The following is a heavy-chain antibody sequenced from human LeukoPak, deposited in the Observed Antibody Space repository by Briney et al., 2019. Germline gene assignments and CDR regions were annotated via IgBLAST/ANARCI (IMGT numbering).Heavy chain of an antibody. D-gene: IGHD1-26*01. CDR3: ARVESGGATIDY. J-gene: IGHJ4*02. CDR1: GYSISSGYY. V-gene: IGHV4-38-2*02. CDR2: IYHSGST. Sequence: SETLSLTCTVSGYSISSGYYWGWIRQPPGKGLEWIGYIYHSGSTYYNPSLKSRVTISVDRSKNQFSLKLSSVTAADTAVYYCARVESGGATIDYWGQGTLVTVSS.